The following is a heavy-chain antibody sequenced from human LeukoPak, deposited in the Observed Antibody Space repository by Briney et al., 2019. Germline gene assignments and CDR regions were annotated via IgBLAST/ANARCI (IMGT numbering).Heavy chain of an antibody. J-gene: IGHJ4*02. D-gene: IGHD1-26*01. CDR1: GGSICSYY. CDR2: IYYSGST. V-gene: IGHV4-59*01. Sequence: SETLSLTCTVSGGSICSYYWSWIRQPPGKGLEWIGYIYYSGSTNYNPSLKSRVTISVDTSKNQFSLKLSSVTAADTAVYYCVRGQASIDYWGQGTLVTVSS. CDR3: VRGQASIDY.